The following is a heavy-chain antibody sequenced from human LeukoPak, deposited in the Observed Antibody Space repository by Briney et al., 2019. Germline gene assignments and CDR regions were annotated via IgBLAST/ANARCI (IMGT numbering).Heavy chain of an antibody. J-gene: IGHJ6*03. CDR1: GYTFTGYY. CDR2: IMPLFNTA. Sequence: SVKVSCKASGYTFTGYYMHRVRQAPGQGLEWMGGIMPLFNTANYAQQFQGRVTITTDESTSTAYMELSSLRFEDTAMYYCARVDRYHYYLDVWGKGTTVTVSS. CDR3: ARVDRYHYYLDV. V-gene: IGHV1-69*05.